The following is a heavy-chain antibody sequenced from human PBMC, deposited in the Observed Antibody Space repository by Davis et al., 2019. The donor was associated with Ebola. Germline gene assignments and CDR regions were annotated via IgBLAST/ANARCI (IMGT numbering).Heavy chain of an antibody. Sequence: GGSLRLSCKGSGYSFTSYWIGWVRQMPGKGLEWMGIIYPGDSDTRYSPSFQGQVTISADKSISTAYLQWSSLKASDTAMYYCARLEVCSGGSCADAFDIWGQGTMVTVSS. CDR3: ARLEVCSGGSCADAFDI. CDR1: GYSFTSYW. CDR2: IYPGDSDT. D-gene: IGHD2-15*01. J-gene: IGHJ3*02. V-gene: IGHV5-51*01.